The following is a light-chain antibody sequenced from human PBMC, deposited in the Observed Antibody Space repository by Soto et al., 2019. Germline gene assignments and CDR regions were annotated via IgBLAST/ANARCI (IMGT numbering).Light chain of an antibody. CDR3: HQRQRWPRT. CDR1: QDIHTS. Sequence: IQMTQSPSSLPASAGDIVTMTCRASQDIHTSLNWFQQKPGKAPKLLIYDASSLESGVPSRFSGSGSGTDFTLTITSLEPEDFAFYYCHQRQRWPRTFGQGTKVDIK. J-gene: IGKJ1*01. V-gene: IGKV1-13*02. CDR2: DAS.